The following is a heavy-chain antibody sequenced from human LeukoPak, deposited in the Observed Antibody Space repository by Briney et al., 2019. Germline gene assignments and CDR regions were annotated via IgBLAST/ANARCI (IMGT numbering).Heavy chain of an antibody. CDR1: GYSITSGYY. V-gene: IGHV4-38-2*02. CDR2: IYHSGST. J-gene: IGHJ4*02. Sequence: SETLSLTCTVSGYSITSGYYWGWIRQPPGKGLEWIGSIYHSGSTFYNPSLKSRVTISVDTSKNQFSLKLSSVTAADAAVYYCARGLPNLYDYWGQGTLVTVSS. D-gene: IGHD3-16*01. CDR3: ARGLPNLYDY.